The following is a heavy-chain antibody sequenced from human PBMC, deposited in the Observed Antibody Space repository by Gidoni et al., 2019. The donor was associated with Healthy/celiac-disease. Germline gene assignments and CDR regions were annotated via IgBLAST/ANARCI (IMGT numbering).Heavy chain of an antibody. CDR1: GLPSSSYA. J-gene: IGHJ4*02. V-gene: IGHV3-23*01. Sequence: EVQLLESGGGLVQPGGSLRLSCAASGLPSSSYAMSWVRQAPGQGLDGVSAISGSGGSTYYADSVKGRFTISRDNYKNTLYLQMNSLRAEDTAVYYCAKGQLWLLEVFFDYWGQGTLVTVSS. D-gene: IGHD5-18*01. CDR3: AKGQLWLLEVFFDY. CDR2: ISGSGGST.